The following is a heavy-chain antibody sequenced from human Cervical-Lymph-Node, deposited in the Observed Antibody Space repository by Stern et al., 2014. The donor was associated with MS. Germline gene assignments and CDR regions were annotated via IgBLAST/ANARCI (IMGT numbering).Heavy chain of an antibody. J-gene: IGHJ3*01. CDR2: IIPIFDTP. Sequence: QVQLMQSGAEVKKPGSSVKVSCKASGGTFSTFSINWVRQVPGQSLEWMGGIIPIFDTPNFAQKFQGRVTITADSSTSTVYMALNSLRFDDTAVYYCVLPSTVTTAAFDVWGRGTMVTVS. CDR1: GGTFSTFS. V-gene: IGHV1-69*06. CDR3: VLPSTVTTAAFDV. D-gene: IGHD4-11*01.